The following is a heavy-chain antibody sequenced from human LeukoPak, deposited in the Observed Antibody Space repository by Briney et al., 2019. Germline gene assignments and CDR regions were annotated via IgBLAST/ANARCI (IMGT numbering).Heavy chain of an antibody. J-gene: IGHJ4*02. CDR1: GYSISSGYY. CDR3: ARHYSSSWYYFDY. Sequence: SESLSLTCAVSGYSISSGYYWGWIRQPPGKVLEWIGSIYHSGSTYYNPSLKSRVTISVDTSKNQFSLKLSSVTAADTAVYYCARHYSSSWYYFDYWGQGTLVTVSS. D-gene: IGHD6-13*01. CDR2: IYHSGST. V-gene: IGHV4-38-2*01.